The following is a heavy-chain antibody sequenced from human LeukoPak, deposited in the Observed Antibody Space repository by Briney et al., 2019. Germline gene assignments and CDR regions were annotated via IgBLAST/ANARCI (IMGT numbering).Heavy chain of an antibody. CDR1: GFTFDDYG. CDR2: ISGSGGST. Sequence: GGSLRLSCAASGFTFDDYGMSWVRQGPGKGLEWVSAISGSGGSTYYADSVKGRFTISRDNSKNTLYLQMNSLRAEDTAVYYCAKGLFYVLRLDYWGQGTLVTVSS. V-gene: IGHV3-23*01. D-gene: IGHD3-3*01. CDR3: AKGLFYVLRLDY. J-gene: IGHJ4*02.